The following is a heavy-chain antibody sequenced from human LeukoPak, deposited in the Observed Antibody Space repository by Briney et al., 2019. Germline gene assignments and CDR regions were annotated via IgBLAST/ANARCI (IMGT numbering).Heavy chain of an antibody. CDR3: ATAYYDSSGYYFDY. J-gene: IGHJ4*02. CDR1: GYTLTELS. Sequence: ASVKVSRKVSGYTLTELSMHWVRQAPGKGLEWMGGFDPEDGETIYAQKFQGRVTMTEDTSTDTAYMELSSLRSEDTAVYYCATAYYDSSGYYFDYWGQGTLVTVSS. D-gene: IGHD3-22*01. CDR2: FDPEDGET. V-gene: IGHV1-24*01.